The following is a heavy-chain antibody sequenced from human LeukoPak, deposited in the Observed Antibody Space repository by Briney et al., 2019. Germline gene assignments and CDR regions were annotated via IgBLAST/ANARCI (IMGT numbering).Heavy chain of an antibody. CDR3: TRAARGTYGSGSYLFYYYYYYMDV. Sequence: GGSLRLSCTASGFTFGDYAMSWFRQAPGKGLEWVGFIRSKAYGGTTEYAASVKGRFTISRDDSKSIAYLQMNSLKTEDTAVYYCTRAARGTYGSGSYLFYYYYYYMDVWGKGTTVTVSS. D-gene: IGHD3-10*01. J-gene: IGHJ6*03. V-gene: IGHV3-49*03. CDR1: GFTFGDYA. CDR2: IRSKAYGGTT.